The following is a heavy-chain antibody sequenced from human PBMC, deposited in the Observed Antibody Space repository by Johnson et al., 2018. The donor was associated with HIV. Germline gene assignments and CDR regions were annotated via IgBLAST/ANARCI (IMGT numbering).Heavy chain of an antibody. V-gene: IGHV3-7*04. CDR3: TTGVFHAFDM. J-gene: IGHJ3*02. CDR2: INQDGSEM. Sequence: VQLVESGGGLVQPGGSLRLSSGGSGFSFSIYWLTWVRQAPGQGLEWVANINQDGSEMYYVDSVTGRFTISRDNTKNTVYLQMNSLRAEDTAVYYCTTGVFHAFDMWGQGTMVTVSS. CDR1: GFSFSIYW.